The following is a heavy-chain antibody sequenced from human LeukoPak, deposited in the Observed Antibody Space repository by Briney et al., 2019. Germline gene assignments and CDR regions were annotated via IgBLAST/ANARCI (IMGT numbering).Heavy chain of an antibody. CDR2: IYYSGST. D-gene: IGHD1-26*01. J-gene: IGHJ6*02. CDR1: GGSISSGDYY. V-gene: IGHV4-30-4*01. Sequence: SETLSLTRTVSGGSISSGDYYWSWIRQPPGKGLEWIGYIYYSGSTYYNPSLKRRVTISVDTSKNQFSLKLSSVTAADTAVYYCARVRELLANYYYGMDVWGQGTTVTVSS. CDR3: ARVRELLANYYYGMDV.